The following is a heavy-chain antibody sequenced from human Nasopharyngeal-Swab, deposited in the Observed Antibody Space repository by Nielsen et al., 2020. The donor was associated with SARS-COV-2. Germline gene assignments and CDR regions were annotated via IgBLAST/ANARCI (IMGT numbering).Heavy chain of an antibody. D-gene: IGHD1-20*01. CDR3: ARAKSNWNPNWFDP. Sequence: SETLSLTCAVYGGSFSGYYWSWIRQPPGKGLEWIGEINHSGSTNYNPSLKSQVTISVDTSKNQFSLKLSSVTAADTAVYYCARAKSNWNPNWFDPWGQGTLVTVSS. V-gene: IGHV4-34*01. J-gene: IGHJ5*02. CDR1: GGSFSGYY. CDR2: INHSGST.